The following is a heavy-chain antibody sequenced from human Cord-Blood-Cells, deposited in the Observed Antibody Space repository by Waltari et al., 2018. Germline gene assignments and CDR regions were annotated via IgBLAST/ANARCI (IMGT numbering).Heavy chain of an antibody. CDR2: INHNGRT. D-gene: IGHD3-3*01. CDR1: GGSFSGYY. V-gene: IGHV4-34*01. CDR3: ARFSGVTIFGVVIMSDAFDI. Sequence: QVQLQQWGAGLLKPSETLFLTCAVYGGSFSGYYWSWISQPHGKGLEWIGEINHNGRTNCNPPVKSRVTISVDTSNNQFSLKLSSVTAADTAVYYCARFSGVTIFGVVIMSDAFDIWGQGTMVTVSS. J-gene: IGHJ3*02.